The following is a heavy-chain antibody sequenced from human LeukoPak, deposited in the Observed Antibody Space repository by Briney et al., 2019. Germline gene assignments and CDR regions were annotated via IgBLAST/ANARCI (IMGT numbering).Heavy chain of an antibody. D-gene: IGHD6-19*01. CDR2: IYYSGST. V-gene: IGHV4-59*01. CDR3: ARTSSGWYKYYFDY. J-gene: IGHJ4*02. Sequence: LXLXXXXSGGXXXSYYWSWIRQPPGKGLEWIGYIYYSGSTNYNPSLKSRVTISVDTSKNQFSLKLSSVTAADTAVYYCARTSSGWYKYYFDYWGQGTLVTVSS. CDR1: GGXXXSYY.